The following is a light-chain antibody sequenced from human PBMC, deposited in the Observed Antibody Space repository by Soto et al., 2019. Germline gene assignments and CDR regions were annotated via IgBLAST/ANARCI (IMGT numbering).Light chain of an antibody. V-gene: IGKV1-5*03. CDR1: QGIGSW. J-gene: IGKJ2*01. Sequence: DIQMTQSPSTLSASVGDRVSITCRASQGIGSWLAWYQQEPGKAPKLLVFDSSTLQSGVPSRFSGSGSGTEFTLTTSSLQPDDFATYYCQQYTSNPTFGQGTRLEI. CDR2: DSS. CDR3: QQYTSNPT.